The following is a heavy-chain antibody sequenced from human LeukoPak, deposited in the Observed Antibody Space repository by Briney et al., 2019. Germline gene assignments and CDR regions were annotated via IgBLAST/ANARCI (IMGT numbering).Heavy chain of an antibody. J-gene: IGHJ4*02. CDR3: AKQTGFHSYGLDY. CDR2: IYYSGST. V-gene: IGHV4-39*01. D-gene: IGHD5-18*01. Sequence: SETLSLTCTVSGGSISSSSYYWGWIRQPPGKGLEWIGSIYYSGSTHYTPSLKSRVTISVDTSKNQFSLKLSSVTAADTAVYYCAKQTGFHSYGLDYWGQGTLVTVSS. CDR1: GGSISSSSYY.